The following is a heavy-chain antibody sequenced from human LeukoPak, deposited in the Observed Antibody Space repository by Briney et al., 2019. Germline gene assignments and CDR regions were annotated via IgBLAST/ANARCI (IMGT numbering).Heavy chain of an antibody. CDR3: AKDLGTHSSSLYFDY. V-gene: IGHV3-30*02. J-gene: IGHJ4*02. CDR1: GFTFSNFG. D-gene: IGHD6-6*01. Sequence: PGGSLRLSCAASGFTFSNFGIHWVRQTPGKGLEWVAFTRYDGSNKYYADSVKGRFTIFRDNSKNTLYLQMNSLRAEDTAVYFCAKDLGTHSSSLYFDYWGQGTLVTVSS. CDR2: TRYDGSNK.